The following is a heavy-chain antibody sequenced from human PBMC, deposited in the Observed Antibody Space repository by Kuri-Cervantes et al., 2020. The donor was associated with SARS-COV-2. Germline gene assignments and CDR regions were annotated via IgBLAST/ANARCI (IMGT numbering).Heavy chain of an antibody. D-gene: IGHD2-2*01. CDR2: VNHSGST. CDR1: GGSYSGYY. J-gene: IGHJ6*02. CDR3: ARVSGYCSSTSCRSYGYYYYYGMDV. V-gene: IGHV4-34*01. Sequence: SETLSLTCAVYGGSYSGYYWTWIRQPPGKGLEWIGEVNHSGSTNYNPSLKSRVTISVDTSKNQFSLKLSSVTAADTAVYYCARVSGYCSSTSCRSYGYYYYYGMDVWGQGTTVTVSS.